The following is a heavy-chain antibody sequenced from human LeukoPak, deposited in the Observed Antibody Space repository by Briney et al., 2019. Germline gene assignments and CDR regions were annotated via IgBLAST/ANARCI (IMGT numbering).Heavy chain of an antibody. J-gene: IGHJ6*03. Sequence: SETLSLTCTVSGYSISSGYYWGWIWQPPGKGLEWIGEINHSGSTNYNPSLKSRVTISVDTSKNQFSLKLSSVTAADTAVYYCARHNWVAARPLYYYYYMDVWGKGTTVTISS. V-gene: IGHV4-38-2*02. CDR1: GYSISSGYY. CDR2: INHSGST. CDR3: ARHNWVAARPLYYYYYMDV. D-gene: IGHD2-15*01.